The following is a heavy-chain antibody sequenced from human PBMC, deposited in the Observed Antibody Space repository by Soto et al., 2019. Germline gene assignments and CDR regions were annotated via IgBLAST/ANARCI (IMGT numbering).Heavy chain of an antibody. CDR2: ISYDGSNK. CDR1: GFTFSSYA. V-gene: IGHV3-30-3*01. D-gene: IGHD6-13*01. J-gene: IGHJ6*02. Sequence: PGGSLRLSCAASGFTFSSYAMRWVRQAPGKGLEWVAVISYDGSNKYYADSVKGRFTISRDNSKNTLYLQMNSLRAEDTAVYYCAREIAAAGTYYYYGMDVWGQGTTVTVSS. CDR3: AREIAAAGTYYYYGMDV.